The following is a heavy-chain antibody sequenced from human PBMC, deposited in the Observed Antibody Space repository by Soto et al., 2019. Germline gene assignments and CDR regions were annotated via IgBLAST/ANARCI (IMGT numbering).Heavy chain of an antibody. Sequence: GGSLRLSCAASGFTFSNYYMTWIRQAPGKGLECLSYISSREVTVYYADSVKGRFTISRDNTKNSLYLQMTTLRDEDTAVYYCARVSASGWHVNGRDYFDSWG. V-gene: IGHV3-11*01. J-gene: IGHJ4*01. D-gene: IGHD6-19*01. CDR1: GFTFSNYY. CDR2: ISSREVTV. CDR3: ARVSASGWHVNGRDYFDS.